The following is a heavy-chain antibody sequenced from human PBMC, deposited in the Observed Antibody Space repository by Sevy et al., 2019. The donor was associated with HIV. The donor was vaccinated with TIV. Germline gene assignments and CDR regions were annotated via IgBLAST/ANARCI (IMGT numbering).Heavy chain of an antibody. D-gene: IGHD1-26*01. Sequence: GGSLRLSCAASGFTFSDHYMDWVRQAPGKGLEWVGRTRNKANSYTTEYAASVKGRFTISRDDSTNSLYLQMNSLKTEDTAVYYCARGPYSGSYYTPHYYYYYGMDVWGQGTTVTVSS. CDR2: TRNKANSYTT. CDR1: GFTFSDHY. V-gene: IGHV3-72*01. J-gene: IGHJ6*02. CDR3: ARGPYSGSYYTPHYYYYYGMDV.